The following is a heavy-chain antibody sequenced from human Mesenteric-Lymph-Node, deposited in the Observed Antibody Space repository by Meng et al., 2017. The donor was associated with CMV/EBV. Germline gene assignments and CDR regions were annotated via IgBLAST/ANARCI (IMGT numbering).Heavy chain of an antibody. V-gene: IGHV3-15*01. CDR3: ATDDRHGPFDY. J-gene: IGHJ4*02. CDR2: IKSRTDGGTT. Sequence: GESLKISCAASGFTFSSYAMSWVRQAPGKGLEWVGLIKSRTDGGTTDYAAPVKGRFTISRDDSKNTLYLQMNSLKTDDTAVYYCATDDRHGPFDYWGQGTLVTVSS. CDR1: GFTFSSYA.